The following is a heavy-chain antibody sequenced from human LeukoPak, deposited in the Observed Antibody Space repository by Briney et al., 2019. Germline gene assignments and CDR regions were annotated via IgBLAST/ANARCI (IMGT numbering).Heavy chain of an antibody. CDR3: ARDALHVGATGALDYYYYYMDV. V-gene: IGHV4-39*07. Sequence: PSETLSLTCTVSGGSIRSSSYYWGWIRQPPGKGLEWIGSIYYSGSTYYNPSLKSRVTISADTSKNQFSLKLNSVTAADTAVYYCARDALHVGATGALDYYYYYMDVWGKGTTVTVSS. J-gene: IGHJ6*03. D-gene: IGHD1-26*01. CDR2: IYYSGST. CDR1: GGSIRSSSYY.